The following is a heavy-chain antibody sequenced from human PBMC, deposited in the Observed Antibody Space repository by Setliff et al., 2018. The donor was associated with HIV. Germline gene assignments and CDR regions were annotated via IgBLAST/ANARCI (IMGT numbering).Heavy chain of an antibody. V-gene: IGHV4-34*01. J-gene: IGHJ4*02. D-gene: IGHD2-2*01. Sequence: PSETLSLTCAVYGGSFSGYYWSWIRQPPGKGLEWIGEINHSGSTNYNPSLKSRVTISVDTSKNQFSLKLSSVTAADTAVYYCARGRRDPQVRRKEVGYFDYWGQGTLVTVPQ. CDR2: INHSGST. CDR1: GGSFSGYY. CDR3: ARGRRDPQVRRKEVGYFDY.